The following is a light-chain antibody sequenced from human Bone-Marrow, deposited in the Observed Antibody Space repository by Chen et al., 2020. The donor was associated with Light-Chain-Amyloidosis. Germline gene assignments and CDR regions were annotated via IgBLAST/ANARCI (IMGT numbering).Light chain of an antibody. CDR2: YDE. CDR1: NSNVAIDA. Sequence: QSVLTQPPSVSGAPNQRVTISCVGCNSNVAIDAVNWYQQLPGKAPKLLIYYDEMLPSGVSDRFSGSKSGTSASLAISGLQTEDEADYYCSAWDDSLKSWVFGGGTKLTVL. J-gene: IGLJ3*02. CDR3: SAWDDSLKSWV. V-gene: IGLV1-36*01.